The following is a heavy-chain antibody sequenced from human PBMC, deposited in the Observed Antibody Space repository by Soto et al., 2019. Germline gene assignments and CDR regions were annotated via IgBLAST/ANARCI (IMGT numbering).Heavy chain of an antibody. J-gene: IGHJ6*02. Sequence: PGGSLRLSCAASGFTFSNAWMSWVRQAPGKGLEWVDRIKSTTDGGTTDYAAPGKGRLTISRDDSKNTLYLQMNSLKTEVTAMYYCTTERGGIANYYPYYYYGMDVWGQGTTVTVSS. V-gene: IGHV3-15*01. D-gene: IGHD1-26*01. CDR2: IKSTTDGGTT. CDR3: TTERGGIANYYPYYYYGMDV. CDR1: GFTFSNAW.